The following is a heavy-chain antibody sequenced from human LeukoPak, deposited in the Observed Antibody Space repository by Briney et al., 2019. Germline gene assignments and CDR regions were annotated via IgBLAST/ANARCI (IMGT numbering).Heavy chain of an antibody. CDR2: INHSGST. V-gene: IGHV4-34*01. J-gene: IGHJ4*02. CDR3: ARAVAVAGKLQPFDY. CDR1: GGSFSGYY. Sequence: SETLSLTCAVYGGSFSGYYWSWIRQAPGKGLEWIGEINHSGSTNYNPALKSRVTISVETSKNQFPLKLSSVTAADTAVYYCARAVAVAGKLQPFDYWGQGTLVTVSS. D-gene: IGHD6-19*01.